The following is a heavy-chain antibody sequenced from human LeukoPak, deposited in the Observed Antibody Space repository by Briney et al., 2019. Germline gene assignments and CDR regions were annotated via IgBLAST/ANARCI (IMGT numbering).Heavy chain of an antibody. CDR2: IYWDDDK. V-gene: IGHV2-5*02. CDR3: AYRTTTGNYVRWFDP. Sequence: SGPTLVKPTQTLTLTCTISGPSLSTSGVGVGWIRQPPGKALEWLALIYWDDDKRYSPSLKSRLTITKDTSKNQVVLTMTNMDPVDTATYYCAYRTTTGNYVRWFDPWGQGTLVTVSS. J-gene: IGHJ5*02. CDR1: GPSLSTSGVG. D-gene: IGHD4-11*01.